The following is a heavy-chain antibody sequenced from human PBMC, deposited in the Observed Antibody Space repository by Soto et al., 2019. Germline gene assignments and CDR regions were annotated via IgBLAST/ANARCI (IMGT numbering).Heavy chain of an antibody. Sequence: HPGGSLRLSCAASGFTFSSYAMSWVRQAPGKGLEWVSAISGSGGSTYYADSAKGRFTISRDNSKNTLYLQMNSLRAEDTAVYYYAKPRLGYCSSTSCSYFDYWGQGTLVTVSS. J-gene: IGHJ4*02. D-gene: IGHD2-2*01. CDR2: ISGSGGST. CDR1: GFTFSSYA. V-gene: IGHV3-23*01. CDR3: AKPRLGYCSSTSCSYFDY.